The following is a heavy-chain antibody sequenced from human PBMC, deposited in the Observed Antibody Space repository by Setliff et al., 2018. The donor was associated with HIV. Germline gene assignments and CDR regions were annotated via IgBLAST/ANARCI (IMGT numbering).Heavy chain of an antibody. Sequence: SVEVSCKASGGTFSGYAISWVRQAPGQGLELMGGIIPIFGTANYAQKFQGRVTITADESTSTACMELSSLRSEDTAVYYCARGEKRFLEWLPLDYYYYYYMDVWGKGITVTVSS. CDR1: GGTFSGYA. CDR3: ARGEKRFLEWLPLDYYYYYYMDV. CDR2: IIPIFGTA. J-gene: IGHJ6*03. D-gene: IGHD3-3*01. V-gene: IGHV1-69*13.